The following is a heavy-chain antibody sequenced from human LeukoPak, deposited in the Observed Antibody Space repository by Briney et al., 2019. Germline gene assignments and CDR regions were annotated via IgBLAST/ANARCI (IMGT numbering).Heavy chain of an antibody. CDR3: AKAIGIAAAGVQH. Sequence: GGSLRLSCAASGFTFDDYAMHWVRQAPGKGLEWVSGISWNSGSIGYADSVKGRFTISRDNAKNSLYLQMNSLRAEDTALYYCAKAIGIAAAGVQHWGQGTLVTVSS. J-gene: IGHJ1*01. CDR2: ISWNSGSI. D-gene: IGHD6-13*01. V-gene: IGHV3-9*01. CDR1: GFTFDDYA.